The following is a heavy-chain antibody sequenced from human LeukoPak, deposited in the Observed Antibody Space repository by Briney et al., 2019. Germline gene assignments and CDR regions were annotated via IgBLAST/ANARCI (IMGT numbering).Heavy chain of an antibody. Sequence: SQTLSLTCSVSGGSISSSYYWSWIRQPAGKGLEWIGHIYSRGTSNYNPSLKSRVTISVDTPKSQFSLKMYSVTAADTAVYYCARDRATNIVVPAGYYYYYMDVWGKGTMVTVSS. CDR3: ARDRATNIVVPAGYYYYYMDV. CDR2: IYSRGTS. V-gene: IGHV4-61*09. CDR1: GGSISSSYY. J-gene: IGHJ6*03. D-gene: IGHD5-12*01.